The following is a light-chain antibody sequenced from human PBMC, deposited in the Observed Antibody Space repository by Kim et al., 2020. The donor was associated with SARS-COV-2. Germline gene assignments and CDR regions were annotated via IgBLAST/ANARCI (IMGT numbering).Light chain of an antibody. CDR2: RNN. Sequence: QAVVTQPPSASGTPGQRVTISCSGSTSNIGKNYVYWYQHLPGTAPKLLIYRNNQRPSGVPDRFSGSKSGTSASLAISGLLAEDEADYYCCSYAGSYTLVFGRGTQLTVL. CDR3: CSYAGSYTLV. CDR1: TSNIGKNY. V-gene: IGLV1-47*01. J-gene: IGLJ3*02.